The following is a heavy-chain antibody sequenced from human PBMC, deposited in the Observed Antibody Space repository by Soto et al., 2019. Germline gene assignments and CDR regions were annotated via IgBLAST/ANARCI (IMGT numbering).Heavy chain of an antibody. J-gene: IGHJ4*02. D-gene: IGHD2-2*01. CDR3: ARVPVHCSSTSCSSPILYFDY. CDR2: IYDSGST. V-gene: IGHV4-31*03. CDR1: GGSISSGGYY. Sequence: SETLSLTCIVSGGSISSGGYYWSWIRQHPGKGLEWIGYIYDSGSTYYNPSLKSRLTISVDASKNQFSLKLSSVTAADTAVYYCARVPVHCSSTSCSSPILYFDYWGQGTLVTVSS.